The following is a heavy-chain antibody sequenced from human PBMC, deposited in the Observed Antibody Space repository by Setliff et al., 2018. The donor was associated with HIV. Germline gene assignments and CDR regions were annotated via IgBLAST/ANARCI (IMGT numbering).Heavy chain of an antibody. CDR3: ARSDYVWGSYPDKLDY. V-gene: IGHV1-2*02. D-gene: IGHD3-16*01. CDR2: INPNTGGT. Sequence: GASVKVSCKASGSTLSNYGIVWVRQAPGQGLEWMGWINPNTGGTNCAQRFQGRVTMTRDTSISTVYMEVSRLRSDDTAVYHCARSDYVWGSYPDKLDYWGQGTLVTVSS. J-gene: IGHJ4*02. CDR1: GSTLSNYG.